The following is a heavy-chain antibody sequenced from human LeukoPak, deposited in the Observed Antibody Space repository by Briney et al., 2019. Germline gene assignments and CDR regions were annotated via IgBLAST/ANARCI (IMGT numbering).Heavy chain of an antibody. V-gene: IGHV4-39*01. CDR2: IFYSGST. CDR1: GGSISSSSYY. J-gene: IGHJ5*02. Sequence: PSETLSLTCTVSGGSISSSSYYWAWIRQPPGKGLEWIGYIFYSGSTYYNPSLKSRVTISVDTSKNQFSLKLSSVTAADTAFYYCARRGYCSDGRCYSIWFDPWGQGTLVTVSS. D-gene: IGHD2-15*01. CDR3: ARRGYCSDGRCYSIWFDP.